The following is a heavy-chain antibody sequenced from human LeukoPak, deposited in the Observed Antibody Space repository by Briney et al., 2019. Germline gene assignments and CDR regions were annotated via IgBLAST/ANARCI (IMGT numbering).Heavy chain of an antibody. J-gene: IGHJ6*02. Sequence: ASVNVSCKASGYTFTVYYMHWVRQAPGQGLEWMGWINPNSGGTNYAQKFQGWVTMTRDTSISTAYMELSRLRSDDTAVYYCARDLERIVVVPAATESYYYYYGMDVWGQGTTVTVSS. CDR2: INPNSGGT. D-gene: IGHD2-2*01. CDR3: ARDLERIVVVPAATESYYYYYGMDV. V-gene: IGHV1-2*04. CDR1: GYTFTVYY.